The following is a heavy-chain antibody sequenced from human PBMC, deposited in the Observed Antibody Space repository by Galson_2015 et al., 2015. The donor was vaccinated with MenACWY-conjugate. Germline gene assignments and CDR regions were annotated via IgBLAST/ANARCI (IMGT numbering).Heavy chain of an antibody. J-gene: IGHJ4*02. Sequence: SLRLSCAGSGFTFDDKDMHWVRQAPGKGLEWVSGISWDSGSIDYADPVKGRFTISRDNAKNSLYLQISSLRAEDTALYYCAKSAEYSSGWYAIEYWGQGALVTVSS. V-gene: IGHV3-9*01. CDR1: GFTFDDKD. CDR2: ISWDSGSI. CDR3: AKSAEYSSGWYAIEY. D-gene: IGHD6-19*01.